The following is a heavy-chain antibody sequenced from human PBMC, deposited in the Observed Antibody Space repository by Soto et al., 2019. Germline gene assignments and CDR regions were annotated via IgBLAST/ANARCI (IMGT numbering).Heavy chain of an antibody. CDR2: ASYDGSET. CDR3: VRDSGWPILNFDS. D-gene: IGHD3-10*01. J-gene: IGHJ4*02. Sequence: GSLRLSCAASGFDFRSYGIHWVRQAPGRGLEWVAAASYDGSETYYADSAKGRFTVSKEISKNTVFLQMNALRHEDTALYFCVRDSGWPILNFDSWGQGTLVTVS. V-gene: IGHV3-30*03. CDR1: GFDFRSYG.